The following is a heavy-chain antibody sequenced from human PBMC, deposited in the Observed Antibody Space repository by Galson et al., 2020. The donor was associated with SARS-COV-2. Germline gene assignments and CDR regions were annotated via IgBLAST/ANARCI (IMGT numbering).Heavy chain of an antibody. J-gene: IGHJ2*01. D-gene: IGHD3-22*01. CDR3: ARQGVNMIVLVTVPGWYFDL. V-gene: IGHV4-38-2*02. CDR1: GYSVSTTNY. Sequence: SETLSLTCTVSGYSVSTTNYWGWVRQPPGRGLEWIGSVSPSGTTYYNPSLKSRVTISVDTSKNPFSLRLDSVTAADTALYYCARQGVNMIVLVTVPGWYFDLWGRGTLVTVSS. CDR2: VSPSGTT.